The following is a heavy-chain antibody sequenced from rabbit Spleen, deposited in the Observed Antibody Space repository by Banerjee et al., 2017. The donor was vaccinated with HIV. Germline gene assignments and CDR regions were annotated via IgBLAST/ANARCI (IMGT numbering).Heavy chain of an antibody. Sequence: QSLEESGGDLVKPGASLTLTCTASGFSFSSRYYMCWVRQAPGKRLEWIACIYDSYSASTKYANWVNGRFTISSHNAQNTLYLQLNSLTAADTATYFCARDGAGSSYFNLWGQGTLVTVS. V-gene: IGHV1S40*01. CDR2: IYDSYSAST. D-gene: IGHD8-1*01. CDR3: ARDGAGSSYFNL. CDR1: GFSFSSRYY. J-gene: IGHJ4*01.